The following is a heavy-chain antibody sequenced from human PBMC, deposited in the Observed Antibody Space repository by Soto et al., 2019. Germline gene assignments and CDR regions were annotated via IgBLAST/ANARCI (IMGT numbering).Heavy chain of an antibody. D-gene: IGHD4-17*01. Sequence: SETLSLTCTVSGGSIGSYHWSWVRQPPGKGLEWIASVYYTGTTNYNPSLGSRVTISIDAPGNRFSMEITSVTAADTAIYHCARDTVLTGMFDFWGQGTLVTVSS. J-gene: IGHJ4*02. CDR3: ARDTVLTGMFDF. V-gene: IGHV4-59*01. CDR2: VYYTGTT. CDR1: GGSIGSYH.